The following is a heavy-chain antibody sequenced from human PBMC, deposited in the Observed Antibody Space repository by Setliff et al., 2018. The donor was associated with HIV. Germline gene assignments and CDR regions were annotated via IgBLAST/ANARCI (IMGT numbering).Heavy chain of an antibody. CDR3: ARDAERGYSYGSPYFYYMDV. Sequence: SETLSLTCAVSGYSISSGYYWGWIRQPPGKGLEWIGSVFHSGSTYYNPSLKSRVTMSVDTSKNQFSLKLSSVTAADTAVYYCARDAERGYSYGSPYFYYMDVWATGTTVTVSS. CDR2: VFHSGST. V-gene: IGHV4-38-2*02. J-gene: IGHJ6*03. D-gene: IGHD5-18*01. CDR1: GYSISSGYY.